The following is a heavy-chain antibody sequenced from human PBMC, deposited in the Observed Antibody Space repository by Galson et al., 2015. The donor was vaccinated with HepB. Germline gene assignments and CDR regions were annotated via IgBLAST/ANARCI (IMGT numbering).Heavy chain of an antibody. CDR2: ISGSGGST. CDR3: AKDRYGGNSGRLHYYYYGMDV. CDR1: GFTFSSYA. V-gene: IGHV3-23*01. Sequence: SLRLSCAASGFTFSSYAMSWVRQAPGKGLEWVSAISGSGGSTYYADSVKGRFTISRDNSKNTLYLQMNSLRAEDTAVYYCAKDRYGGNSGRLHYYYYGMDVWGQGTTVTVSS. J-gene: IGHJ6*02. D-gene: IGHD4-23*01.